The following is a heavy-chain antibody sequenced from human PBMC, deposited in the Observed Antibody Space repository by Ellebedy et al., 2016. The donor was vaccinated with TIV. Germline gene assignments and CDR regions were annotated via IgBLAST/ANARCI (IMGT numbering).Heavy chain of an antibody. J-gene: IGHJ4*02. CDR1: GFTFISYG. V-gene: IGHV3-30*18. CDR2: ISFDGSTP. Sequence: GESLKISCAASGFTFISYGMHWVRQAPGKGPELVAVISFDGSTPYYADFVQGRFNISRDNPKSTLYLEMNSLKTEDTAMYYCTNAILGFTKEVDYWGQGTQVTVSS. D-gene: IGHD2-2*02. CDR3: TNAILGFTKEVDY.